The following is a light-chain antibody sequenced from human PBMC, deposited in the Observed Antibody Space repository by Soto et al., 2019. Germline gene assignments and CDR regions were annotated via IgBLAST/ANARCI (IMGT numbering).Light chain of an antibody. CDR2: EGT. V-gene: IGLV2-23*01. Sequence: QSALTQPASVSGPPGQSSVIAWKGGSSDVGSYDLVSWYLQYPGKAPKVIVLEGTQRPSGVSDRFSGSKSGNTASRTISGRQSEDEADYYCCSYAGSRTYVFGPGTKLTVL. CDR1: SSDVGSYDL. CDR3: CSYAGSRTYV. J-gene: IGLJ1*01.